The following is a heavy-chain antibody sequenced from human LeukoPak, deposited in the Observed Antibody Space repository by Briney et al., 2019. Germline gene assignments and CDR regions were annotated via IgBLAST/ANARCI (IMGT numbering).Heavy chain of an antibody. V-gene: IGHV3-53*01. Sequence: GGSLRLSCAATGFIVSSNYMSWVRQAPRKGLEWVSVMYAGGSTYYADSVKGRFTISRDKSKNTLYLQMNSLRADDTAVYSCARGRQYSSGWYYFDLWGQGTLVTVSS. D-gene: IGHD6-19*01. J-gene: IGHJ4*02. CDR1: GFIVSSNY. CDR3: ARGRQYSSGWYYFDL. CDR2: MYAGGST.